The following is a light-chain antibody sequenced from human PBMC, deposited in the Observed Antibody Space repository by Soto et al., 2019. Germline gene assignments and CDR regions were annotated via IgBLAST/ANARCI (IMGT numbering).Light chain of an antibody. CDR3: QQYGSSPL. CDR2: GAS. CDR1: QSVSSSY. J-gene: IGKJ2*01. V-gene: IGKV3-20*01. Sequence: ESVLTQSPGTLSLSPGERATLSCRASQSVSSSYLAWYQQKPGQAPRLLIYGASSRATGIPDRFSGSGSGREFALTIRRLEPEDFAVYFCQQYGSSPLFGQGTKLEIK.